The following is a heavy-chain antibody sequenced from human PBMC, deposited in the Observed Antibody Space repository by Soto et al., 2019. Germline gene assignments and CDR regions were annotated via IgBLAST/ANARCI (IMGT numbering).Heavy chain of an antibody. J-gene: IGHJ6*02. CDR2: IRYDGSNK. V-gene: IGHV3-30*02. Sequence: GGSLRLSCAASGFTFSTQGMHWVRQGPGKGLEWVAFIRYDGSNKYYADSVKGRFTISRDNSKNTLYLQMNSLRAEDTAVYYCAKDAVDTAMDLTYYYYGMDVWGQGTTVTVSS. CDR3: AKDAVDTAMDLTYYYYGMDV. D-gene: IGHD5-18*01. CDR1: GFTFSTQG.